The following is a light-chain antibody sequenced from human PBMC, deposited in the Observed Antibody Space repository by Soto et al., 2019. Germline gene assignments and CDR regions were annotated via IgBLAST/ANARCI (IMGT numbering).Light chain of an antibody. CDR1: SSNIGSNY. Sequence: HSVLTHPPSASGTPWHRVTISFSGSSSNIGSNYVYWYQQLPGTAPKLLIYSNNQRPSGVPDRFSGSKSGTSASLAISGLRSEDEADYYCAAWDDSLSEVFGTGTKVTVL. CDR3: AAWDDSLSEV. V-gene: IGLV1-47*02. CDR2: SNN. J-gene: IGLJ1*01.